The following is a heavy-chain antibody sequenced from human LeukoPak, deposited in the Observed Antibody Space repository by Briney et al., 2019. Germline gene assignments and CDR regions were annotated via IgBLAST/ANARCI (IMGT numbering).Heavy chain of an antibody. J-gene: IGHJ5*02. V-gene: IGHV4-59*01. CDR3: ARGRQDIVVVPAAFGFDP. CDR2: IYYSGST. CDR1: GGSISSYY. D-gene: IGHD2-2*01. Sequence: PSETLPLTCTVSGGSISSYYWSWIRQPPGKGLEWIGYIYYSGSTNYNPSLKSRVTISVDTSKNQFSLKLSSVTAADTAVYYCARGRQDIVVVPAAFGFDPWGQGTLVTVSS.